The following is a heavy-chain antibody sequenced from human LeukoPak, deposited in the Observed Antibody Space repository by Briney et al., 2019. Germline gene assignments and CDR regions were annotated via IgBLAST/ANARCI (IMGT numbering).Heavy chain of an antibody. J-gene: IGHJ6*03. Sequence: GASVKVSCKASGGTFSSYAISWVRQAPGQGLEWMGGIIPIFGTANYAQKFQGRVTITTDESTSTAYMELSSLRSEDTAVYYCARAHYGSSWYGIHYYYYYMDVWGKGTTVTVSS. CDR3: ARAHYGSSWYGIHYYYYYMDV. CDR2: IIPIFGTA. CDR1: GGTFSSYA. D-gene: IGHD6-13*01. V-gene: IGHV1-69*05.